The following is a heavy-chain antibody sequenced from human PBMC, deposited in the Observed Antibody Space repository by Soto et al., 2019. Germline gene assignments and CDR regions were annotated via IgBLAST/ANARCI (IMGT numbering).Heavy chain of an antibody. CDR1: GYSFSNYY. CDR2: IHPGDSNT. Sequence: GASLKLSCKGSGYSFSNYYIAWVRQMPGKGLEWMGIIHPGDSNTRYSPSLQGRVTISADKSLNSAYLQWSSLRVEDTAVYYCVKDDRILGRRYFDLWGRGTLVTVSS. D-gene: IGHD2-15*01. J-gene: IGHJ2*01. CDR3: VKDDRILGRRYFDL. V-gene: IGHV5-51*01.